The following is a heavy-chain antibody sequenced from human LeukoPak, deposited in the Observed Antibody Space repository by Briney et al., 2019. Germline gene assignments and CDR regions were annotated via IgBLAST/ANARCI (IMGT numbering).Heavy chain of an antibody. CDR3: ARDSRYCNSISCYGRPGYYGLDV. Sequence: SETLSLTCTVSGGSISSYYWSWIRQPPGNGLEWLGYNYYSGITNYNPSLKSRVTMSVDTSKNQFSLNLSSVTAADTAVYYCARDSRYCNSISCYGRPGYYGLDVWGQGTTVTVSS. CDR2: NYYSGIT. J-gene: IGHJ6*02. D-gene: IGHD2-2*01. CDR1: GGSISSYY. V-gene: IGHV4-59*01.